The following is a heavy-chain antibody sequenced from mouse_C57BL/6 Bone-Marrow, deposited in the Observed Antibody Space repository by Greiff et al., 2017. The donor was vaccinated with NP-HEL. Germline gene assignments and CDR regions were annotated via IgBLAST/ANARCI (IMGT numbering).Heavy chain of an antibody. V-gene: IGHV1-80*01. CDR3: ARGDSGSSRFGYAMDY. CDR1: GYAFSSYW. D-gene: IGHD1-1*01. CDR2: IYPGDGDT. Sequence: VQLQQSGAELVKPGASVKISCKASGYAFSSYWMNWVKERPGKGLEWIGQIYPGDGDTKYNGKFKGKATLTVDKSSSTAYMQVSSLTSEDSAVYFWARGDSGSSRFGYAMDYWGQGTSVTVSS. J-gene: IGHJ4*01.